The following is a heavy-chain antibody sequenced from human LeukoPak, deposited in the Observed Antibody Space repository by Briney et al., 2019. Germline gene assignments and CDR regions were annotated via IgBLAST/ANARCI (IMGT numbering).Heavy chain of an antibody. Sequence: GGSLRLSCAASGFTFSSYAMHWVRQAPGKGLEWVAAISYDGSNKYYADSVKGRFTISRDNSKNTLYLQMNSLRAEDTAVYYCARSNYYGSGSYGYYYYGMDVWGQGTTVTVSS. J-gene: IGHJ6*02. CDR2: ISYDGSNK. D-gene: IGHD3-10*01. V-gene: IGHV3-30*04. CDR3: ARSNYYGSGSYGYYYYGMDV. CDR1: GFTFSSYA.